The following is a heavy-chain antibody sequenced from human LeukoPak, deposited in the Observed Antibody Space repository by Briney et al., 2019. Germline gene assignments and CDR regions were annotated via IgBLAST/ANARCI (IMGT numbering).Heavy chain of an antibody. D-gene: IGHD6-6*01. CDR1: GGSISSGSYY. CDR2: IYTSGST. J-gene: IGHJ4*02. V-gene: IGHV4-61*02. Sequence: PSETLSLTCTVSGGSISSGSYYWSWIRQPAGKGLEWIGRIYTSGSTNYNPSLKSRVTISVDTSKNQFSLKLSSVTAADTAVYYCARFLSIAARPRGGYWGQGTLVTVSS. CDR3: ARFLSIAARPRGGY.